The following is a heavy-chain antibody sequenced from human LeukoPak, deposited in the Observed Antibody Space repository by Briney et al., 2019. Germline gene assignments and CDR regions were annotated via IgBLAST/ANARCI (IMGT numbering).Heavy chain of an antibody. CDR1: GFSFRTSW. D-gene: IGHD1-7*01. V-gene: IGHV3-74*01. CDR3: VRALTGTDDF. Sequence: GGSLRLSCRASGFSFRTSWMHWVRQGPEKGLVWVSRINIDGTVTNYADSVKGRFTISRDNAKNTLYLQMTSLRVEGTAVYYCVRALTGTDDFWGQGTLVTVSS. CDR2: INIDGTVT. J-gene: IGHJ4*02.